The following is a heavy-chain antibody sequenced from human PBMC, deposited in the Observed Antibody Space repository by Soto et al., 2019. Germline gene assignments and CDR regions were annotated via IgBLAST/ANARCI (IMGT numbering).Heavy chain of an antibody. D-gene: IGHD5-12*01. J-gene: IGHJ4*02. CDR1: GYTFTGKY. CDR3: ATSEGRDGYSFDY. V-gene: IGHV1-2*02. CDR2: INPNSGGT. Sequence: GASVKVSCKASGYTFTGKYMHWVRQAPGQGLEWMGWINPNSGGTNYAEKFQDRVTITADESTGTAYLELSSLTSEDTAVYYCATSEGRDGYSFDYWGPGTLVTVSS.